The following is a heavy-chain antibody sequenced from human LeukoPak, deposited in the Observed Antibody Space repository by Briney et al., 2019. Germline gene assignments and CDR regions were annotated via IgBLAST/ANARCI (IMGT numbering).Heavy chain of an antibody. CDR2: IYYSGST. Sequence: PSQTLSLTCTVSGGSISSGSYYWSWIRQHPGKGLEWIGYIYYSGSTYYNPSLKSRVIISVDTSKNQFSLKLSSVTDTAVYYCARARRDGYNYFDCWGQGALVTVSS. J-gene: IGHJ4*02. V-gene: IGHV4-31*03. CDR3: ARARRDGYNYFDC. CDR1: GGSISSGSYY. D-gene: IGHD5-24*01.